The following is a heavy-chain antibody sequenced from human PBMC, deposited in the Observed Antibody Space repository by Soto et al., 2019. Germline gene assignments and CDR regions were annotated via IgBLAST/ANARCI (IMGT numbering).Heavy chain of an antibody. J-gene: IGHJ4*02. CDR1: GYTFTSYG. CDR2: ISAYNGNT. V-gene: IGHV1-18*01. CDR3: ARDQGGRYYF. D-gene: IGHD1-26*01. Sequence: QVQLVQSGAEVKKPGASVKVSCKASGYTFTSYGISWVRQAPGQGLEWMGWISAYNGNTNYAQKLQGRVTMTTDTSTGTANIMLRSRRSNDTAVYYCARDQGGRYYFWGQGNLVTVSS.